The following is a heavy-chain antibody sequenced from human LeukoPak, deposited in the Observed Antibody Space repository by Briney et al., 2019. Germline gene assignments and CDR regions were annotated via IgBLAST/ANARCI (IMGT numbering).Heavy chain of an antibody. J-gene: IGHJ4*02. CDR1: EFTFITYW. V-gene: IGHV3-7*01. D-gene: IGHD2-21*01. CDR3: ARDSPNEAILWWSIDY. CDR2: IKQDGSEK. Sequence: GGSLRLSCAASEFTFITYWMSWVRQAPGKGLEWVANIKQDGSEKYYVDSVKGRFTISRDNARNSLYLQMNSLRAEDTAVYYCARDSPNEAILWWSIDYWGQGTLVTVSS.